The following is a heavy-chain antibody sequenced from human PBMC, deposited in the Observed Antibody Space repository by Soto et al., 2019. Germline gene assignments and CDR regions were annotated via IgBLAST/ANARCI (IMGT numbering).Heavy chain of an antibody. CDR2: MNPGSGDT. V-gene: IGHV1-8*01. D-gene: IGHD3-16*01. J-gene: IGHJ5*02. CDR1: GYSFTNNY. CDR3: ARMETFGSLNWFDP. Sequence: ASVKVSCKASGYSFTNNYVSWVRQATGQGLEWMGWMNPGSGDTGYAQKFQGRVTMTRDISIATAYMELSSLRSDDTAIYYCARMETFGSLNWFDPWGQGTLVTVSS.